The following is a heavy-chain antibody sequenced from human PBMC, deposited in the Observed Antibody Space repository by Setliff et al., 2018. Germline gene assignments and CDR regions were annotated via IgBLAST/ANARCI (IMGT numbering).Heavy chain of an antibody. CDR1: GGTFSSYA. J-gene: IGHJ4*02. V-gene: IGHV1-69*13. CDR2: IIPIFTTA. Sequence: ASVKVSCKASGGTFSSYAISWVRQAPGQGLEWMGGIIPIFTTANYAQKFQGRVTITADESTSTAYMELSSLKSEDTAVYYCARSPFPVDTVMVTTFDSWGQGTLVTVSS. CDR3: ARSPFPVDTVMVTTFDS. D-gene: IGHD5-18*01.